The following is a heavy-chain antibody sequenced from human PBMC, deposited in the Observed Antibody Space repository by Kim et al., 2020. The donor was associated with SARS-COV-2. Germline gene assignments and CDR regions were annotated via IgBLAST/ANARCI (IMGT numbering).Heavy chain of an antibody. J-gene: IGHJ4*02. CDR1: GGSFSGYY. Sequence: SETLSLTCAVYGGSFSGYYWSWIRQPPGKGLEWIGEINHSGSTNYNPSLKSRVTISVDTSKNQFSLKLSSVTAADTAVYYCARSASIAARSRVDYWGQGT. CDR2: INHSGST. V-gene: IGHV4-34*01. D-gene: IGHD6-6*01. CDR3: ARSASIAARSRVDY.